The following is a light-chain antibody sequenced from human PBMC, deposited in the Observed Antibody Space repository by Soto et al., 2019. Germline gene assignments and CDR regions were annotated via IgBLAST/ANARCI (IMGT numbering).Light chain of an antibody. CDR3: QQGNSFPLT. J-gene: IGKJ4*01. Sequence: DIQMTQSPSSVSASVGDRLAVTLLASQGISGWLAWYQQKPGKAPNLLIYDASTLRNGVPSRFSGSGSGTYFTLTISNLQPEDFATYYCQQGNSFPLTFGGGTKVDI. CDR1: QGISGW. CDR2: DAS. V-gene: IGKV1-12*01.